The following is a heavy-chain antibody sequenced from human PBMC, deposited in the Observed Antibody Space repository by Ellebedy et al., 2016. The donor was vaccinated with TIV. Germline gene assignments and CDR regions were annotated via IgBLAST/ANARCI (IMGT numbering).Heavy chain of an antibody. CDR2: IDPSDSYT. J-gene: IGHJ6*02. V-gene: IGHV5-10-1*01. D-gene: IGHD6-6*01. CDR3: ARVLHSSSSEGGYYYGMDV. Sequence: GESLKISCKGSGYSFTSYWISWVRQMPGKGLEWMGRIDPSDSYTNYSPSFRGHVTISADKSISTAYLQWSSLKASDTAMYYCARVLHSSSSEGGYYYGMDVWGQGTTVTVSS. CDR1: GYSFTSYW.